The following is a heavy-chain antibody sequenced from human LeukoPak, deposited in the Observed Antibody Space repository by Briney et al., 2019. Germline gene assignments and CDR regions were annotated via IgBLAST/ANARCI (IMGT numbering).Heavy chain of an antibody. CDR1: GFTVSSNY. D-gene: IGHD3-10*01. CDR2: ISSSGGAT. V-gene: IGHV3-23*01. Sequence: PGESLRLSCAASGFTVSSNYMNWVRQVPGKGLEWVSVISSSGGATYYADSVKGRFTISRDNSKNTLYLQMNSLRVEDTAIYYCARAAMVRGVDYFDYWGQGTLVTVSS. J-gene: IGHJ4*02. CDR3: ARAAMVRGVDYFDY.